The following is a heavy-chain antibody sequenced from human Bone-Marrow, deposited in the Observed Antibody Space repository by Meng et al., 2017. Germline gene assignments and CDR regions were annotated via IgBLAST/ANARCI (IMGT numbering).Heavy chain of an antibody. CDR3: ANGYCSGGSCLGFAFDI. J-gene: IGHJ3*02. D-gene: IGHD2-15*01. CDR2: ISGSGGST. V-gene: IGHV3-23*01. Sequence: GGSLRLSCAASGFTLSRYAMHWVRQAPGKGLEWVSAISGSGGSTYYADSVKGRFTISRDNSKNTLYLQMNSLRAEDTAVYYCANGYCSGGSCLGFAFDIWGQGTMVTVSS. CDR1: GFTLSRYA.